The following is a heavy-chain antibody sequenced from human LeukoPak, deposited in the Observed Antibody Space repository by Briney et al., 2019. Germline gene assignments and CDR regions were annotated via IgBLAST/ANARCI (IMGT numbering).Heavy chain of an antibody. CDR3: ARERYDFGAFDI. CDR1: GGSISSYY. Sequence: ASETLSLTCTVCGGSISSYYWSWIREPPGKGLEWVGYMYYRGRTHYNPSLKSRVTISVDTSKNQFSLKLSSVTAADTAVYYCARERYDFGAFDIWGQGTMVTVSS. D-gene: IGHD3-3*01. J-gene: IGHJ3*02. CDR2: MYYRGRT. V-gene: IGHV4-59*01.